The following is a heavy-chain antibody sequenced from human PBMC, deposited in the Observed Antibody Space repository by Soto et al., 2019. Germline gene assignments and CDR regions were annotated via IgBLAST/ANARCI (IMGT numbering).Heavy chain of an antibody. V-gene: IGHV4-30-2*01. Sequence: QLQLQESGSGLVKPSQTLSLTCAVSGGSISSGGYSWSWLRQPPGKGLEWIGYIFHSGSTYYNPSLKSRVSMSVVGSMHHFSLELSSVTAADTAVYSCASEGGSGRPAWSFNVWGRGTLVTVSS. J-gene: IGHJ2*01. CDR3: ASEGGSGRPAWSFNV. CDR2: IFHSGST. CDR1: GGSISSGGYS. D-gene: IGHD3-3*01.